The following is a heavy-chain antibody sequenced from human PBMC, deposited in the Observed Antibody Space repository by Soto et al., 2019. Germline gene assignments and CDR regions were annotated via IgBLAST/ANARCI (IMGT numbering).Heavy chain of an antibody. Sequence: EVQLVESGGGLVKPGGSLRLSCAASGFTFSNNYMSWVRQAPGKGLEWVSVIYGGGSTYYADSVKGRFTISRDSSKNTLYLQMNGLRAEDTAVYYCAREAGPLDYWGQGTLVTVSS. V-gene: IGHV3-66*01. CDR2: IYGGGST. CDR3: AREAGPLDY. CDR1: GFTFSNNY. J-gene: IGHJ4*02.